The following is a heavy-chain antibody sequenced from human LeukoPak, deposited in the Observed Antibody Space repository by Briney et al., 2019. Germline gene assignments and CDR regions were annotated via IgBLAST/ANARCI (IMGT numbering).Heavy chain of an antibody. Sequence: SETLSLTCAVSGGSISSSNWWSWVRQPPGKGLEWIGEIYHSGSTNYNPSLKSRVTISVDKSKNQFSLKLSSVTAADTAVYYCARDRGWNYGNFDYWGRGTLVTVSS. CDR3: ARDRGWNYGNFDY. CDR1: GGSISSSNW. V-gene: IGHV4-4*02. J-gene: IGHJ4*02. CDR2: IYHSGST. D-gene: IGHD1-7*01.